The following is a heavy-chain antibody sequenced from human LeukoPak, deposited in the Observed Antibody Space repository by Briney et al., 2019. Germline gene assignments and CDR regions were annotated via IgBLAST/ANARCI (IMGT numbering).Heavy chain of an antibody. V-gene: IGHV4-30-4*08. D-gene: IGHD5-18*01. CDR3: ARDRGYSYGRPYYFDY. J-gene: IGHJ4*02. CDR1: GGSISSYY. CDR2: IYYSGST. Sequence: SETLSLTCTVSGGSISSYYWSWIRQPPGKGLEWIGYIYYSGSTYYNPSLKSRVTISVDTSKNQFSLKLSSVTAADTAVYYCARDRGYSYGRPYYFDYWGQGTLVTVSS.